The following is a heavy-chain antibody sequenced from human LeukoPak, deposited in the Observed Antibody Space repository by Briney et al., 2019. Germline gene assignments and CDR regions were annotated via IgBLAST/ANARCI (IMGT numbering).Heavy chain of an antibody. V-gene: IGHV4-34*01. D-gene: IGHD3-3*01. Sequence: SETLSLTCAVYGGSFSGYYWSWIRQPPGKGLEWIGEINHSGSTNYNPSLKSRVTISVDTSKNQFSLKLSSVTAADTAVYYCARSLPRWSGYLSHRWFDPWGQGTMVTVSS. CDR2: INHSGST. CDR3: ARSLPRWSGYLSHRWFDP. CDR1: GGSFSGYY. J-gene: IGHJ5*02.